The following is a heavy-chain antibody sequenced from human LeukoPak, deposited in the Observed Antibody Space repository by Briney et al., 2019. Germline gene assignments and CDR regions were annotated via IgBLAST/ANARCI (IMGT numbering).Heavy chain of an antibody. J-gene: IGHJ3*01. D-gene: IGHD3-22*01. CDR2: IDPDGVGS. CDR1: GFSLNKHW. Sequence: GGSLRLSCTASGFSLNKHWMHWVRQAPGGGLVWVSRIDPDGVGSDSADSVRGRFTISRDNARNTLYLQMESLRAEDTAVYYCARPPDSLANAYDVWGQGSMVTVSS. V-gene: IGHV3-74*01. CDR3: ARPPDSLANAYDV.